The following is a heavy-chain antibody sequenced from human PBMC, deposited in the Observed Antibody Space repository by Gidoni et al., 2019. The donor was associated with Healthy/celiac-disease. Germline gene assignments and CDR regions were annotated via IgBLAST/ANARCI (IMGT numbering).Heavy chain of an antibody. CDR2: IYYSGST. Sequence: QVQLQESGPGLVKPSETLSLTCTVSGGSISSYYWSWIRQPPGKGLEWIGYIYYSGSTNYNPSLKSRVTISVDTSKNQFSLKLSSVTAADTAVYYCALDDYYYGMDVWGQGTTVTVSS. CDR3: ALDDYYYGMDV. D-gene: IGHD3-9*01. CDR1: GGSISSYY. V-gene: IGHV4-59*01. J-gene: IGHJ6*02.